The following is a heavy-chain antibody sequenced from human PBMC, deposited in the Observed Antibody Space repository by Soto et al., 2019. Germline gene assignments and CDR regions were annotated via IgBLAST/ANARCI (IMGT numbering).Heavy chain of an antibody. J-gene: IGHJ5*02. CDR1: GYSISSGYH. CDR3: ARQDRVVAEGRWFDP. D-gene: IGHD2-15*01. Sequence: LSLTCTVSGYSISSGYHWAWIRQPPGKGLEWLGSVHYSGNTYYNPSLKSRLTISVDKSKNQFSLNLSSVTAADTAVYYCARQDRVVAEGRWFDPWGQGTLVTVSS. V-gene: IGHV4-38-2*02. CDR2: VHYSGNT.